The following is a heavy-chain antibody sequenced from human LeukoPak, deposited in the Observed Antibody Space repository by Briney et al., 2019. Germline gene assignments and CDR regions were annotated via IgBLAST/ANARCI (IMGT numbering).Heavy chain of an antibody. CDR1: GFTFSSYA. D-gene: IGHD5-24*01. V-gene: IGHV3-30-3*01. CDR2: ISYDGSNK. CDR3: ARDGEMATMLFDY. Sequence: GGSLRLSCAASGFTFSSYAMHWVRQAPGKGLEWVAVISYDGSNKYYADSVKGRFTISRDNSKNTLYLQMNSLRAEDTAVYYCARDGEMATMLFDYWGQGTLVTVSS. J-gene: IGHJ4*02.